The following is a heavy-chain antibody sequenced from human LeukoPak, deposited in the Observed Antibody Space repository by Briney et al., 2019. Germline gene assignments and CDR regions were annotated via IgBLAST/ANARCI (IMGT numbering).Heavy chain of an antibody. CDR1: GLNLDAYA. CDR3: AKDTPLFYHYYGINV. J-gene: IGHJ6*02. Sequence: GGSLRLSCAASGLNLDAYAMHWVRQAPGKGLEWVSLISGDGTITYYADSVKGRFTISRDNSKNSLFLEMNSLRSEDTALYYCAKDTPLFYHYYGINVWGQGTTVTVSS. V-gene: IGHV3-43*02. CDR2: ISGDGTIT.